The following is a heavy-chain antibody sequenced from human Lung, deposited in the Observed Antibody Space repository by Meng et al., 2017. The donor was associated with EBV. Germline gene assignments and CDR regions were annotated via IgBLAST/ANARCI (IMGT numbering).Heavy chain of an antibody. V-gene: IGHV4-31*03. CDR2: IYYSGST. CDR1: GGSISSGGFY. CDR3: ARTNYGDYNWFDP. D-gene: IGHD4-17*01. Sequence: VPLPESGPGLVKTSPTLSLTCTASGGSISSGGFYWSWIRQHPGKGLEWIGYIYYSGSTYYNPSLSSRVAISIATSKNQFSLKLTSVTAADTAVYFCARTNYGDYNWFDPWGQGTLVTVSS. J-gene: IGHJ5*02.